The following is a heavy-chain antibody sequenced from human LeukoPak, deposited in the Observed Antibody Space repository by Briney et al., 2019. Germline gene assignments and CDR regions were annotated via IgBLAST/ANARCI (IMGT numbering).Heavy chain of an antibody. D-gene: IGHD1-26*01. Sequence: PSETLSLTCTVSGGSISSYYYSWIRQPPGKGLEWIGYIYYSGTTNYKPSLKSRVTISLDKSNNRFSLRLSSVTAADTAVYFCARGKVGATPCFEFWGPGSLVTVSS. J-gene: IGHJ4*02. CDR3: ARGKVGATPCFEF. CDR2: IYYSGTT. CDR1: GGSISSYY. V-gene: IGHV4-59*01.